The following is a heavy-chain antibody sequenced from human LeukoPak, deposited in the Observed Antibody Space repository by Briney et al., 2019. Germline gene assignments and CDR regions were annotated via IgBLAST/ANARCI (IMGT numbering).Heavy chain of an antibody. V-gene: IGHV3-74*01. Sequence: GGSLRLSCAASGFTFSTYWMHWVRQAPGKGLVWVSRIKSDGSTNYADSVKGRFTISRDNAKNSLYLQMNSLRAEDTAVYYCASGHSRGYDYVWGSYRDMGGYWGQGTLVTVSS. CDR1: GFTFSTYW. D-gene: IGHD3-16*02. CDR2: IKSDGST. CDR3: ASGHSRGYDYVWGSYRDMGGY. J-gene: IGHJ4*02.